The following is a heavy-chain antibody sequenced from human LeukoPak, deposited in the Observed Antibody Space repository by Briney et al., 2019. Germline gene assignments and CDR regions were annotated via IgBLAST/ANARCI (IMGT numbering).Heavy chain of an antibody. CDR1: GFTFDGYA. D-gene: IGHD3-22*01. CDR2: ISGDGGST. J-gene: IGHJ4*02. CDR3: AKVLGYYDSSGYYQEGGFDY. V-gene: IGHV3-43*02. Sequence: GGSLRLSCAASGFTFDGYAMHWVRQAPGKGLEWVSLISGDGGSTYYADSVKGRFTISRDNSKNSLYLQMNSLRTEDTALYYCAKVLGYYDSSGYYQEGGFDYWGQGTLVTVSS.